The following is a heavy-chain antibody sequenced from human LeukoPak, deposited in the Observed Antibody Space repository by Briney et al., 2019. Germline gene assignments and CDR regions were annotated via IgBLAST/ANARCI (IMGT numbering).Heavy chain of an antibody. CDR3: AKDYAAVAGPPDDAFDI. CDR1: GFTFSSYG. Sequence: PGGSLRLSCAASGFTFSSYGMSWVRQAPGKGLEWVSAIGGRDGSTYYADSVKGRFTISRGNSKNTLYVQMNSLRAEDTAVYYCAKDYAAVAGPPDDAFDIWGQGTMVTVSS. J-gene: IGHJ3*02. V-gene: IGHV3-23*01. D-gene: IGHD6-19*01. CDR2: IGGRDGST.